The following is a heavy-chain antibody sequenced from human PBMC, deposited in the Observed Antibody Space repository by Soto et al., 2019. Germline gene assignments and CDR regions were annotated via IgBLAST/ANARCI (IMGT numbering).Heavy chain of an antibody. CDR3: ARLSRTSGNWALDY. V-gene: IGHV4-59*01. CDR2: IYYSGST. CDR1: GASIRSYY. D-gene: IGHD7-27*01. Sequence: QVQLQESGPGLVKPSETLSLTCTVSGASIRSYYLSCIRQPPGKGLEWIGYIYYSGSTNYNPSLMRRATLSVDTSKTQCYLKARSVPATDTAVYYCARLSRTSGNWALDYWGQGTLVTVAS. J-gene: IGHJ4*02.